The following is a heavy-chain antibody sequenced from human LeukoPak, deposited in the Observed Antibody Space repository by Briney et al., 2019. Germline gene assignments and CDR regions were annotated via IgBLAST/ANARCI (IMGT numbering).Heavy chain of an antibody. V-gene: IGHV1-2*02. CDR3: AREGSYCVGGDCYSFDF. J-gene: IGHJ4*02. Sequence: ASVKVSCKASGYRFISNYIQWVRQAPGLGPEWMGWMHPGNGNTRYAEKFQGRVTMTRDTPINTAYMDLNSLRSDDTAVYYCAREGSYCVGGDCYSFDFWGQGTLITVSS. D-gene: IGHD2-21*02. CDR2: MHPGNGNT. CDR1: GYRFISNY.